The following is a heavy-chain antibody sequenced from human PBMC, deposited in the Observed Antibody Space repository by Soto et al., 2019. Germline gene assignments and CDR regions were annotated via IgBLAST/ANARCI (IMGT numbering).Heavy chain of an antibody. J-gene: IGHJ3*01. D-gene: IGHD2-15*01. CDR1: GLTFSSYE. Sequence: GGSLRLSCAASGLTFSSYEMNWVRQAPGKGLEWVSYISRSGSTIYYADSVKGRFTISRDNAKNSLYLQMNSLRAEDTAIYYYAKDMICSGGGCYSGDAFDLWGQGTMVTVSS. CDR3: AKDMICSGGGCYSGDAFDL. V-gene: IGHV3-48*03. CDR2: ISRSGSTI.